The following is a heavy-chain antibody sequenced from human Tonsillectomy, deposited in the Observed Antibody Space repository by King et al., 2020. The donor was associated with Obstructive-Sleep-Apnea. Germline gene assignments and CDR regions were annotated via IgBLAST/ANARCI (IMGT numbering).Heavy chain of an antibody. J-gene: IGHJ1*01. CDR2: IKQDGRDK. CDR3: ARDAASGWYEQQEYFQY. CDR1: GCTFRRYW. Sequence: VQLGESGGGVVKPGGSLRLSCAASGCTFRRYWMRWVRQAPGKGLEGGANIKQDGRDKYYVDSLKGRFTISRDNAKNSLSLQMNSMRAEDTAVDYYARDAASGWYEQQEYFQYWGQGTLVTVSS. D-gene: IGHD6-19*01. V-gene: IGHV3-7*03.